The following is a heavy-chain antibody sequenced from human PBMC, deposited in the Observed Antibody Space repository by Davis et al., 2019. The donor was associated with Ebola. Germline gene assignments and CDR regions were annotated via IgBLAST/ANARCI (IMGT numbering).Heavy chain of an antibody. CDR3: ASAIRTGYSSAWTRALDF. CDR1: GFTFSSYS. Sequence: GESLKISCAASGFTFSSYSMNWVRQAPGKGPEWVSSISSSSSYIYYADSVKGRVTISRDNARKLLFLQMNSLRVEATAVYYCASAIRTGYSSAWTRALDFWGQGTLVTVSS. J-gene: IGHJ4*02. CDR2: ISSSSSYI. V-gene: IGHV3-21*01. D-gene: IGHD6-19*01.